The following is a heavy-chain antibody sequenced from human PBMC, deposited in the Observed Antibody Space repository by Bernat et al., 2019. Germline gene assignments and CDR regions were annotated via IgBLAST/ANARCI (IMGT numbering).Heavy chain of an antibody. CDR3: ARDRIAAAGGNGALDS. CDR1: GGSFSGYY. D-gene: IGHD6-13*01. Sequence: QVQLQQWGAGLLKPSETLSLTCAVYGGSFSGYYWSWIRQPPGKGLEWIGEINHSGSTNYNPSLKSRVTISVETSKNQFSLKLSSVTAADTAVYYCARDRIAAAGGNGALDSWGQGTMVTVSS. CDR2: INHSGST. J-gene: IGHJ3*02. V-gene: IGHV4-34*01.